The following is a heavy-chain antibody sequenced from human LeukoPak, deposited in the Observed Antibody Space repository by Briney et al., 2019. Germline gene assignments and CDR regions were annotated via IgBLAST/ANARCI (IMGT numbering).Heavy chain of an antibody. CDR1: GFTFDDYA. J-gene: IGHJ4*02. V-gene: IGHV3-9*01. CDR2: ISWNSGSI. D-gene: IGHD5-12*01. CDR3: ARDRDSGYDSFDY. Sequence: GGSLRLSCAASGFTFDDYAMHWVRQAPGKGLEWVSGISWNSGSIGYADSVKGRFTISRDNAKNSLYLQMNSLRAEDTAVYYCARDRDSGYDSFDYWGQGTLVTVSS.